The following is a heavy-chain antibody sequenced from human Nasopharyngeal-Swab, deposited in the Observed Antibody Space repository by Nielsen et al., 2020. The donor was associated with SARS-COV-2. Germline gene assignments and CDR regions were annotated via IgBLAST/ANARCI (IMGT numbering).Heavy chain of an antibody. CDR2: ISAYNGNT. CDR1: GGTFSSYA. J-gene: IGHJ4*02. Sequence: ASVKVSCKASGGTFSSYAISWVRQAPGQGLEWMGWISAYNGNTNYAQKLQGRVTMTTDTSTSTAYMELRSLRSDDTAVYYCARAEDIVVVPAPLDYWGQGTLVTVSS. CDR3: ARAEDIVVVPAPLDY. V-gene: IGHV1-18*01. D-gene: IGHD2-2*01.